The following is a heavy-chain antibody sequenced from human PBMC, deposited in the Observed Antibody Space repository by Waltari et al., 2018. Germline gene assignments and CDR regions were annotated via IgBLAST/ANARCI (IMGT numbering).Heavy chain of an antibody. CDR3: ASSGGSSWYPKYYYYGMDV. D-gene: IGHD6-13*01. J-gene: IGHJ6*02. V-gene: IGHV4-39*01. Sequence: QLQLQESGPGLVKPSETLSLTCTVSGGSISSSSYSWGWIRQPPGQGLEWIGSIYYSGGTYYNPSLKSRVTISVDTAKNQFALKLSSVTAADTAVYYCASSGGSSWYPKYYYYGMDVWGQGTTVTVSS. CDR2: IYYSGGT. CDR1: GGSISSSSYS.